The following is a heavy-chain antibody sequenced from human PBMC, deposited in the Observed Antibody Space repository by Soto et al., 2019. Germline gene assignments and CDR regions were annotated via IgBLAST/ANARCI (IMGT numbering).Heavy chain of an antibody. CDR1: GFTFSNYG. D-gene: IGHD6-19*01. V-gene: IGHV3-33*01. CDR3: ARRYSSGGEYYFGF. J-gene: IGHJ4*02. CDR2: IWYDGSNK. Sequence: QVQLVESGGGVVQPGRSLRLSCAASGFTFSNYGMHWVRQAPGKGLEWVAVIWYDGSNKYYADSVKGRFTISRNNSENTVYLQMNSLRAEDTAVYYCARRYSSGGEYYFGFGGQGTLVTVSS.